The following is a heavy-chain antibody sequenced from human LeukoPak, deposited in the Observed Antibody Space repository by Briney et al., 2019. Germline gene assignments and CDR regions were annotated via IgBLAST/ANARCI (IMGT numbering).Heavy chain of an antibody. CDR3: ARGSGSYYEDFDY. CDR2: ISYDGSNK. CDR1: GFTFSSYA. Sequence: GGSLRLSCAASGFTFSSYAMHWVRQAPGKGLEWVAVISYDGSNKYYADSVKGRFTISGDNSKNTLYLQMNSLRAEDTAVYYCARGSGSYYEDFDYWGQGTLVTVSS. D-gene: IGHD1-26*01. V-gene: IGHV3-30*04. J-gene: IGHJ4*02.